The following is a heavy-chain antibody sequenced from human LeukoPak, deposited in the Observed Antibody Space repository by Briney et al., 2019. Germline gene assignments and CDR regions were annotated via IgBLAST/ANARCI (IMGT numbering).Heavy chain of an antibody. CDR2: IYYSGST. CDR3: ARTVLSVAVA. CDR1: GGSISSSSYY. D-gene: IGHD3-16*01. V-gene: IGHV4-39*07. Sequence: SETLSLTCTVSGGSISSSSYYWGWIRQPPGKGLEWIGSIYYSGSTYYNPSLKSRVAISVDTSKNQFSLKLNSVTAADTAVYYCARTVLSVAVAWGQGTLVTVSS. J-gene: IGHJ5*02.